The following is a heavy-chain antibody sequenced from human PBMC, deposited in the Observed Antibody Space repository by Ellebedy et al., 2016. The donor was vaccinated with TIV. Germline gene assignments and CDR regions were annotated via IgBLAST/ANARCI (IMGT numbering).Heavy chain of an antibody. V-gene: IGHV4-59*01. J-gene: IGHJ2*01. Sequence: MPSETLSLTCTVSGGSISSYYWSWIRQPTGKGLEWIGYIYYSGSTNYNPSLKSRVTISVDTSKNQFSLKLSSVTAADTAVYYCARDSGVGATRRVNWYFDLWGRGTLVTVSS. CDR3: ARDSGVGATRRVNWYFDL. CDR2: IYYSGST. D-gene: IGHD1-26*01. CDR1: GGSISSYY.